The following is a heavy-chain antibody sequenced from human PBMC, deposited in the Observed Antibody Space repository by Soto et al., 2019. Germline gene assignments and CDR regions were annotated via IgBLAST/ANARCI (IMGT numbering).Heavy chain of an antibody. D-gene: IGHD2-2*01. CDR1: GFTFNNYW. CDR3: AKNNRYCSSTNCFVFDY. J-gene: IGHJ4*02. Sequence: EVQLVESGGGLVQPGGSLRLSCAASGFTFNNYWMSWVRQAPGKGLEWVANIKQDGSEKYYVDSVKGRFTISRDNAKNSLHLQMNSLRAEDTAVYYCAKNNRYCSSTNCFVFDYWGQGTLVTVSS. V-gene: IGHV3-7*01. CDR2: IKQDGSEK.